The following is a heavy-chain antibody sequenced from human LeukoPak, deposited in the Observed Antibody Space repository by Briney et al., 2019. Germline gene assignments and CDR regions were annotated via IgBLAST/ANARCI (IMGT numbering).Heavy chain of an antibody. CDR2: IYYSGST. Sequence: SETLSLTCTVSGGSISSYYWSWIRQPPGKGLEWIGYIYYSGSTNYNPSLKSRVTISVDTSKNQFSLKLSSVTAADTAVYYCARRSVTMVRGESPDAFDIWGQGTMVTVSS. V-gene: IGHV4-59*08. J-gene: IGHJ3*02. CDR1: GGSISSYY. CDR3: ARRSVTMVRGESPDAFDI. D-gene: IGHD3-10*01.